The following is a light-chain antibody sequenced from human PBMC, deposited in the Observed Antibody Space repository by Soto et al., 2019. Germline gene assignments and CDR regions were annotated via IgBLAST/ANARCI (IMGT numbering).Light chain of an antibody. V-gene: IGKV3-20*01. J-gene: IGKJ1*01. CDR3: QQYGESPPRT. CDR2: GAS. Sequence: VLTQSPGTLSLSPGERATLSCRASESVSSTYLAWYQQKPGQAPRLLMYGASNRATGIPDRFRGSGSGTDFTLTISRLEPEDFAVYYCQQYGESPPRTFGQGTKVDIK. CDR1: ESVSSTY.